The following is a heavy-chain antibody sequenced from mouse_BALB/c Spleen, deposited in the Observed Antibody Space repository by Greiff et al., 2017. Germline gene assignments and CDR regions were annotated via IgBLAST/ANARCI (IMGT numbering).Heavy chain of an antibody. J-gene: IGHJ4*01. V-gene: IGHV3-2*02. CDR3: ARYYGNYEGDAMDY. D-gene: IGHD2-1*01. CDR1: GYSITSDYA. Sequence: LVEPSQSLSLTCTVTGYSITSDYAWNWIRQFPGNKLEWMGYISYSGSTSYNPSLKSRISITRDTSKNQFFLQLNSVTTEDTATYYCARYYGNYEGDAMDYWGQGTSVTVSS. CDR2: ISYSGST.